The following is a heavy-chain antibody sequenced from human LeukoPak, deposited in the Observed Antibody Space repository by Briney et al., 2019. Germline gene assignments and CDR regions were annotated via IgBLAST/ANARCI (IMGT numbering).Heavy chain of an antibody. Sequence: SQTLSLTCAISGDSVSSNSAAWNWIRQSPSRGLEWLGRTYYRSKWYNDCAVSVKSRITINPDTSKNQFSLQLNSVTPEDTAVYYCAREVRYCGGDCYPDAFDIWGQGTMVTVSS. J-gene: IGHJ3*02. CDR2: TYYRSKWYN. D-gene: IGHD2-21*02. CDR3: AREVRYCGGDCYPDAFDI. V-gene: IGHV6-1*01. CDR1: GDSVSSNSAA.